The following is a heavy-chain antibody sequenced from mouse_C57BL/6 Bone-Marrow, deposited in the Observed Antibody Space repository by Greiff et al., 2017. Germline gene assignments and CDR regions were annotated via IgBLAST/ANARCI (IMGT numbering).Heavy chain of an antibody. CDR2: IDPSDSYT. D-gene: IGHD2-3*01. CDR3: ARMVTTGVYYAMDY. CDR1: GYTFTSYW. J-gene: IGHJ4*01. V-gene: IGHV1-50*01. Sequence: QVQLQQPGAELVKPGASVKLSCKASGYTFTSYWMQWVQQRPGQGLEWIGEIDPSDSYTNYNQKFKGKATLTVDTSSSTAYMQLSSLTSEDSAVYYCARMVTTGVYYAMDYWGQGTSVTVPS.